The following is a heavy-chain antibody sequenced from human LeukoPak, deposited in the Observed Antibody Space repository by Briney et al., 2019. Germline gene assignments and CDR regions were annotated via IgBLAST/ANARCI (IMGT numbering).Heavy chain of an antibody. D-gene: IGHD6-13*01. CDR3: ARVGAAAHNGDLDV. CDR1: GFTFSNYC. J-gene: IGHJ6*02. CDR2: ISSRSSTI. V-gene: IGHV3-48*04. Sequence: QPGGFLRLSCAASGFTFSNYCMNWVRQAPWKGLEWVSYISSRSSTIYYADSVKGRFTISRDNAKNSLYLQMNILRVEDTAVYYCARVGAAAHNGDLDVWGQGTTVTVSS.